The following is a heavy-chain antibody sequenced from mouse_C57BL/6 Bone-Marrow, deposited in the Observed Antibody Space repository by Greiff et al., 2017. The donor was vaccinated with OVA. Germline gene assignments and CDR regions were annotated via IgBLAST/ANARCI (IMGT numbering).Heavy chain of an antibody. CDR1: GYTFTDYY. Sequence: QVHVKQSGAELVRPGASVKLSCKASGYTFTDYYINWVKQRPGQGLEWIARIYPGSGNTYYNEKFKGKATLTAEKSSSTAYMQLSSLTSEDSAVYFCARYPPYGNYVYFDYWGQGTTLTVSS. J-gene: IGHJ2*01. V-gene: IGHV1-76*01. CDR3: ARYPPYGNYVYFDY. CDR2: IYPGSGNT. D-gene: IGHD2-1*01.